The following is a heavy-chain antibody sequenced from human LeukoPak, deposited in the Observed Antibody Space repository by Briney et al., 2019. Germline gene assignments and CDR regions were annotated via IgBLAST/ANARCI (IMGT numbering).Heavy chain of an antibody. CDR1: GFTFDDYD. J-gene: IGHJ4*02. CDR2: VNWNGDST. CDR3: ARGSYYDDSSGLAPDY. D-gene: IGHD3-22*01. Sequence: GGSLRLSCAASGFTFDDYDMSWVRHAPGEGLEWVSGVNWNGDSTGYVDSVKGRFTISRDNAKNSLYLQMNSLRAEDTALYYCARGSYYDDSSGLAPDYWGQGTLVTVSS. V-gene: IGHV3-20*04.